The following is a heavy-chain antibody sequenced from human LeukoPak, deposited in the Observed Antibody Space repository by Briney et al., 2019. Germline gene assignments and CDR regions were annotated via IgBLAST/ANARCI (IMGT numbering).Heavy chain of an antibody. D-gene: IGHD3/OR15-3a*01. CDR2: INPNSGGT. CDR3: ARDPGAGLVIHYYFDY. J-gene: IGHJ4*02. Sequence: GASVKVSCKASGYTFTGYYMHWVRQAPGQALEGIGWINPNSGGTNYAQKFQGRVTMTRDTSISTAYMELSRLRSDDTAVYYCARDPGAGLVIHYYFDYWGQGTLVTVSS. V-gene: IGHV1-2*02. CDR1: GYTFTGYY.